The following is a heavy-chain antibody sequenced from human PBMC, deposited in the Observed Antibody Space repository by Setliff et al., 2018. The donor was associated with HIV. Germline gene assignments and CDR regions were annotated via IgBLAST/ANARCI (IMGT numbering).Heavy chain of an antibody. CDR3: VRGYCSSTTCYEDYYYMDV. CDR2: IFFTGNT. Sequence: SETLSLTCAVSGVSISNYYWSWIRQPPGKGLEYIGSIFFTGNTIYNPSLKARVTLSVDTSKNQVFLRLSSVTAADTAVYYCVRGYCSSTTCYEDYYYMDVWGKGSTVTVSS. D-gene: IGHD2-2*01. V-gene: IGHV4-59*01. CDR1: GVSISNYY. J-gene: IGHJ6*03.